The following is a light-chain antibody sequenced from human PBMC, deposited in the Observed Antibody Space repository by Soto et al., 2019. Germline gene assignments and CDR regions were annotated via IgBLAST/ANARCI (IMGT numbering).Light chain of an antibody. CDR2: DAS. J-gene: IGKJ5*01. V-gene: IGKV1-5*01. CDR1: QSISRW. Sequence: DIQMTQSPSTLSASVGDRVTITCRASQSISRWLAWYQQKPGKAPKALIYDASTLRSGVPSRFSGGGSGTEFTLTFSSLQPDDFATYYCQQHNTYSTFGQGTRLESK. CDR3: QQHNTYST.